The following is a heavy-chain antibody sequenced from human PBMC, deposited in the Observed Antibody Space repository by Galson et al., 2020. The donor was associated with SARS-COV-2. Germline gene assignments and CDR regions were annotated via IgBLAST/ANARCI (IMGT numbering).Heavy chain of an antibody. D-gene: IGHD6-13*01. J-gene: IGHJ4*02. CDR1: GFTFGSYA. V-gene: IGHV3-23*01. CDR3: AKTAGEYYFVY. Sequence: GESLKISCAASGFTFGSYAMSWVRRAPGKGLEWVSVISGSGISTNYADSVKGRFTISRDNSKNTLYLQMNSLRAEDTAVYYCAKTAGEYYFVYWGQGSLVTVSS. CDR2: ISGSGIST.